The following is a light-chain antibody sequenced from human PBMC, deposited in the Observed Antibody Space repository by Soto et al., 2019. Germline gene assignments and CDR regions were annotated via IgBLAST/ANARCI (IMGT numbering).Light chain of an antibody. CDR2: EVS. CDR1: SSDVGGYNY. V-gene: IGLV2-14*01. J-gene: IGLJ1*01. Sequence: QSALTQPASVSGSPGQSITISCTGTSSDVGGYNYVSWYQQHPGKAPKLMIYEVSNRPSGVSNRFSGYKSGNTASLTISGLQAEDEADYYCSSYTSISIDYVFGTGTKVTVL. CDR3: SSYTSISIDYV.